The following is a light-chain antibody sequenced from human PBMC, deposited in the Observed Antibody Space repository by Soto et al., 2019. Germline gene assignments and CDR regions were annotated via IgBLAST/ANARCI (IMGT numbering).Light chain of an antibody. V-gene: IGLV2-14*01. J-gene: IGLJ1*01. CDR3: SSYRSGGTFV. Sequence: QSALTQAASVSGSPGQAITISCTGTSSDVGGYNYVSWHQQHPGKAPKVLISVVSNRPSGVSNRFSGSKSGNTASLTISGLQAEDEADYYCSSYRSGGTFVFGSGTKLTVL. CDR2: VVS. CDR1: SSDVGGYNY.